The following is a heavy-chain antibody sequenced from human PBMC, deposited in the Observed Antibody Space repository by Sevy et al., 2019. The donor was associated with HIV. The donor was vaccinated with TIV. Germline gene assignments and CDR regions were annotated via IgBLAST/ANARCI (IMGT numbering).Heavy chain of an antibody. CDR3: ASNWDYYDSSGWGNAFDI. Sequence: SETLSLTCTVSGGSISSYYWSWIRQPAGKGLEWIGRIYTSGSTNYNPFLKSRVTMSVDTSKNQFSLKLSSVTAADTAVYYCASNWDYYDSSGWGNAFDIWGQGTMVTVSS. CDR1: GGSISSYY. D-gene: IGHD3-22*01. J-gene: IGHJ3*02. CDR2: IYTSGST. V-gene: IGHV4-4*07.